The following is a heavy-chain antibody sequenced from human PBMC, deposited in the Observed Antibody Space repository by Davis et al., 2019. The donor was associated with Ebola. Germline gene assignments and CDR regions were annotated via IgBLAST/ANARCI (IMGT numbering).Heavy chain of an antibody. CDR1: GGSISNYY. CDR3: AIERFLEWYKYGMDV. D-gene: IGHD3-3*01. Sequence: LRLSCTVSGGSISNYYWSWIRQHPGKGLEWIGYIYYSGSTYYNPSLKSRVTISVDTSKNQFSLKLSSVPAADTAVYYCAIERFLEWYKYGMDVWGKGTTVTVSS. V-gene: IGHV4-31*03. J-gene: IGHJ6*04. CDR2: IYYSGST.